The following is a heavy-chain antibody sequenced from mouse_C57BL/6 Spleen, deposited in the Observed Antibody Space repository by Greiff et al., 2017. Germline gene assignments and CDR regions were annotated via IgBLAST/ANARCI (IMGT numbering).Heavy chain of an antibody. CDR3: ARHWNYYGSSYWYFDV. D-gene: IGHD1-1*01. Sequence: EVMLVESGGGLVKPGGSLKLSCAASGFTFSSYTMSWVRQTPEKRLEWVATISGGGGNTYYPDSVKGRFTISRDNAKNTLYLQMSSLRSEDTALYYCARHWNYYGSSYWYFDVWGTGTTVTVSS. CDR2: ISGGGGNT. J-gene: IGHJ1*03. V-gene: IGHV5-9*01. CDR1: GFTFSSYT.